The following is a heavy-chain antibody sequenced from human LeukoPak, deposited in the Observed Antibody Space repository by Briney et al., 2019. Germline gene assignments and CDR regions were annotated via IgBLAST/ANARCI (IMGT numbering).Heavy chain of an antibody. CDR1: GFTFSSYG. CDR2: IRYDGSNK. V-gene: IGHV3-30*02. J-gene: IGHJ4*02. D-gene: IGHD5-18*01. CDR3: AKGGYSYGPRFDY. Sequence: GGSLRLSCAASGFTFSSYGMHWVRQAPGKGLEWVAFIRYDGSNKYYADSVKGRFTISRDNSKNTLYLQMNSLRAEDTAVYYCAKGGYSYGPRFDYWGQGTLVTVSS.